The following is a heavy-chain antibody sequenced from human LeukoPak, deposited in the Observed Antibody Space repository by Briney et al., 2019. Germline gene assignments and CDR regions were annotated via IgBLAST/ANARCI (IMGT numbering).Heavy chain of an antibody. D-gene: IGHD2-21*01. CDR1: GYTFTSYG. V-gene: IGHV1-18*01. CDR2: ISAYNGNI. Sequence: ASVKVSCKASGYTFTSYGIRWVRQAPGQGLEWMGWISAYNGNINYAQKLQGRVTMTTDTSTSTAYMELRSLRSDDTAVYYCARAGHTGPYSSLDYWGQGTLVTVSS. CDR3: ARAGHTGPYSSLDY. J-gene: IGHJ4*02.